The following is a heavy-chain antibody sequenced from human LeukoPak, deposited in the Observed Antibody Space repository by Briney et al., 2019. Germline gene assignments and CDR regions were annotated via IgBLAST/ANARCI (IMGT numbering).Heavy chain of an antibody. CDR2: MNPNSGNT. CDR3: ARHMGSYYYYYMDV. CDR1: GYTFTSYD. Sequence: ASVKVSCKASGYTFTSYDINWVRQATGQGLEWMGWMNPNSGNTGYAQKFQGRVTITRNTSISTAYMELSSLRSEDTAVYYCARHMGSYYYYYMDVWGKGTTVTISS. D-gene: IGHD6-19*01. J-gene: IGHJ6*03. V-gene: IGHV1-8*03.